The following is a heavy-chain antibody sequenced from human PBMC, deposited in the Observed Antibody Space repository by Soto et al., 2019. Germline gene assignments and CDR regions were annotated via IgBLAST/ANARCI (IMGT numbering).Heavy chain of an antibody. CDR2: INSDGSST. Sequence: EVQLVESGGGLVQPGGSLRLSCAASGFTFSSYWMHWVRQAPGKGLVWVSRINSDGSSTSYADSVKGRFTISRDNAKNTLYLQINSLRAEDTAVYYCARETRYYYYYMDVWGKGTTVTVSS. J-gene: IGHJ6*03. CDR3: ARETRYYYYYMDV. CDR1: GFTFSSYW. V-gene: IGHV3-74*01.